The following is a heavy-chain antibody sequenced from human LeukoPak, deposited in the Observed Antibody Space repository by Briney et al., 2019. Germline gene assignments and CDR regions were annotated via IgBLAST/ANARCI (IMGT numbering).Heavy chain of an antibody. Sequence: GGSLRLSCAASGFTFSNAWMSWVRQAPGKGLEWVGRIRSKNDGGTTDYAAPVKGRFTISRDDSKNTLYLQMNSLKTEDTAVYYCATSNLATWGQGTLVTVSS. V-gene: IGHV3-15*01. J-gene: IGHJ5*02. CDR3: ATSNLAT. CDR1: GFTFSNAW. CDR2: IRSKNDGGTT.